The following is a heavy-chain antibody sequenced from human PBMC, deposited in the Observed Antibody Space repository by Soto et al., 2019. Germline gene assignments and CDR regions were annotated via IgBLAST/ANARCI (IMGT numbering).Heavy chain of an antibody. CDR3: ARVVGALGHWFDT. V-gene: IGHV1-18*01. D-gene: IGHD2-15*01. CDR2: ISAYNGNT. J-gene: IGHJ5*02. CDR1: GYTFTSYG. Sequence: QVQLVQSGAEVKKPGASVKVSCKASGYTFTSYGISWVRQAPGQGLEWMGRISAYNGNTNYAQKLRGRVTMTTGTSTSTAFMELRSLRSDATAVYYWARVVGALGHWFDTWGQGTLVTVSS.